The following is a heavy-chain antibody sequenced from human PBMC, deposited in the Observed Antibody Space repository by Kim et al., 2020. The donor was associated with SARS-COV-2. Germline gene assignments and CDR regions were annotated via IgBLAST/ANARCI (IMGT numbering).Heavy chain of an antibody. Sequence: NSSPSFQGHVTISADKSISTAYLQWSSLKASDTAMYYCARSYSSRSSFDYWGQGTLVTVSS. V-gene: IGHV5-10-1*01. CDR3: ARSYSSRSSFDY. J-gene: IGHJ4*02. D-gene: IGHD6-13*01.